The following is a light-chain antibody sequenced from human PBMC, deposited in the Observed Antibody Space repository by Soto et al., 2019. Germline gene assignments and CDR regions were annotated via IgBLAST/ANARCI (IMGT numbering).Light chain of an antibody. J-gene: IGLJ3*02. CDR3: SSYTSSSTLE. CDR1: SSDVGGYNY. CDR2: EVS. Sequence: VLTQPASVSGSPGQSITISCTGTSSDVGGYNYVSWYQQHPGKAPKLMIYEVSNRPSGVSNRFSGSKSGNTASLTISGLQAEDEADYYCSSYTSSSTLEFGGGTKLTVL. V-gene: IGLV2-14*01.